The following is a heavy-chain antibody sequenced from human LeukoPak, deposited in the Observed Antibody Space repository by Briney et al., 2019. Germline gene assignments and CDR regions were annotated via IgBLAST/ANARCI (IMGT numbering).Heavy chain of an antibody. CDR3: AKDRIRSWDTAVVTYFDY. D-gene: IGHD5-18*01. CDR1: GFTLRSYV. Sequence: GGSLRLSCVASGFTLRSYVMNWVRQTPGKGLEWVSSISGSGDSTFYADSVKGRFSISRDNSKNTLYLQVNGLRTEDTAVYYCAKDRIRSWDTAVVTYFDYWGQGTLVTVSS. V-gene: IGHV3-23*01. J-gene: IGHJ4*02. CDR2: ISGSGDST.